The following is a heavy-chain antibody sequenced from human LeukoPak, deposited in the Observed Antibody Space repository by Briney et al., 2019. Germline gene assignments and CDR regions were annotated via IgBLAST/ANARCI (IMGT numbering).Heavy chain of an antibody. CDR2: INHSGST. D-gene: IGHD6-19*01. V-gene: IGHV4-34*01. CDR3: ARHKTGWLTHRAFDY. J-gene: IGHJ4*02. Sequence: SETLSLTCAVYGGSFSGYYWSWIRQPPGKGLEWIGEINHSGSTNYNPSLKSRVTISVDTSKKQFSLKLSAVTAADTAVYYCARHKTGWLTHRAFDYWGQGTLVTVSS. CDR1: GGSFSGYY.